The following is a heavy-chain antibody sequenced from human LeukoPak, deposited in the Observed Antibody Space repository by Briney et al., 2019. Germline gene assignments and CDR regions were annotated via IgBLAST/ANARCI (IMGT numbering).Heavy chain of an antibody. J-gene: IGHJ4*02. CDR2: IGDSGDST. Sequence: GGSLRLSCAASGFTFSSYAMSWVRQAPGKGLEWVSTIGDSGDSTFYADSVKGRFTISRDNSKNTLHLQMNSLRAEDTAVYYCARDLLLWFGELSGDSDYWGQGTLVTVSS. CDR1: GFTFSSYA. D-gene: IGHD3-10*01. V-gene: IGHV3-23*01. CDR3: ARDLLLWFGELSGDSDY.